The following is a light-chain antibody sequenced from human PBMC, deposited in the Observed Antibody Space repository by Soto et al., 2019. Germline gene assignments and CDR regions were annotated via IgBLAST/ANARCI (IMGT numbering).Light chain of an antibody. CDR1: SSDVGGYNY. CDR2: EVS. J-gene: IGLJ3*02. Sequence: QSVLTQPASVSGSPGQPITISCTGTSSDVGGYNYVSWYQHHPGKAPKLIIYEVSNRPSGVSNRFSGSKSGNTSSLTISGLQAEDETYYYCSSYTSSSTWVFGGGTKVTVL. CDR3: SSYTSSSTWV. V-gene: IGLV2-14*01.